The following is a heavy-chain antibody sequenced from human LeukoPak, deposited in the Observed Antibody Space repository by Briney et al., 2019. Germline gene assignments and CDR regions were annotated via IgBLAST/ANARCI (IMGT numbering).Heavy chain of an antibody. CDR3: ARVAYCCGDCYSNGMDV. V-gene: IGHV3-30*04. CDR2: ISYDGSNK. Sequence: GGSLRLSCAASGFTFSSYAMHWVRQAPGKGLEWVAVISYDGSNKYYADSVKGRFTISRDNSKNTLYLQMNSLRAEDTAVYYCARVAYCCGDCYSNGMDVWGQGTTVTVSS. D-gene: IGHD2-21*02. CDR1: GFTFSSYA. J-gene: IGHJ6*02.